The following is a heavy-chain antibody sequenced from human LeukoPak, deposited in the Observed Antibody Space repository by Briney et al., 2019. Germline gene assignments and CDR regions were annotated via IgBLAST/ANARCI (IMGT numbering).Heavy chain of an antibody. Sequence: GGSLRLSCAASGFTFSSYAMSWVRQAPGKGLEWVSAISGSGGSTYYADSVKGRFTISRDNSKNTLYLQMNSLRAEDTAVYYCAKDRVTVTPGADDAFDIWCQGTMVTVSS. CDR1: GFTFSSYA. CDR3: AKDRVTVTPGADDAFDI. D-gene: IGHD4-11*01. J-gene: IGHJ3*02. V-gene: IGHV3-23*01. CDR2: ISGSGGST.